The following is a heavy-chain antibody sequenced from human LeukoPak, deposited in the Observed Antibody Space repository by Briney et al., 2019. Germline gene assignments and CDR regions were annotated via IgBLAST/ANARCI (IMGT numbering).Heavy chain of an antibody. V-gene: IGHV3-9*01. J-gene: IGHJ4*02. CDR1: GSTFVDYG. CDR3: AKAVIDYDSSGYPYLYFDY. Sequence: PGGSLRLSVQALGSTFVDYGRSWVRKAPGKGLGWAPGFSWNSGSIGYADSVKGRFTISRDNAKNSLYLQMNSLRAEDTAFYYCAKAVIDYDSSGYPYLYFDYWGQGTLVTVSS. D-gene: IGHD3-22*01. CDR2: FSWNSGSI.